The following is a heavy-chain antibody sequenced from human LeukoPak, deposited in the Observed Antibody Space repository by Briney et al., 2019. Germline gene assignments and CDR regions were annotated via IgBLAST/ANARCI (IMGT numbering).Heavy chain of an antibody. Sequence: VSPPRLSCAATGFTFSSYGMHWVPQAPDKGLEWVAVISYDGSNKYYADSVKGRFTISRDNSKNTLYLQMNSLRAEDTAVYYCARTYGAGSPFDYWGQGTLVTVSS. D-gene: IGHD3-10*01. CDR3: ARTYGAGSPFDY. CDR2: ISYDGSNK. CDR1: GFTFSSYG. J-gene: IGHJ4*02. V-gene: IGHV3-30*03.